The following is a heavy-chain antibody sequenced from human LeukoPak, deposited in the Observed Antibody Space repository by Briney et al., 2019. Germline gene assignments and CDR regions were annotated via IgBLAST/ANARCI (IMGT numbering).Heavy chain of an antibody. Sequence: PSETLSLTCAVSGYSISSGYYWGWIRQPPGQGLEWIGSIYHSGSTYYNPSPKSRVPISVDTSKNQFSLKLSSVTAADTAVYYCARSPERWLQLLIDYWGQGTLVTVSS. CDR2: IYHSGST. CDR3: ARSPERWLQLLIDY. J-gene: IGHJ4*02. CDR1: GYSISSGYY. D-gene: IGHD5-24*01. V-gene: IGHV4-38-2*01.